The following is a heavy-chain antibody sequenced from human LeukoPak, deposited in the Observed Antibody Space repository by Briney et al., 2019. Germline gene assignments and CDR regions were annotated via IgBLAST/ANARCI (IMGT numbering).Heavy chain of an antibody. Sequence: ASVNVSCKTSGYTFTVYYMHWVRQAPGQGLEWMGWINPNSGGTNYAQKFQGWVTMTRAMSISTAYMELSRMRSDDTAVYYCARSLGVWGSSRFFDYWGQGTLVTVSS. J-gene: IGHJ4*02. D-gene: IGHD3-16*02. CDR1: GYTFTVYY. V-gene: IGHV1-2*04. CDR2: INPNSGGT. CDR3: ARSLGVWGSSRFFDY.